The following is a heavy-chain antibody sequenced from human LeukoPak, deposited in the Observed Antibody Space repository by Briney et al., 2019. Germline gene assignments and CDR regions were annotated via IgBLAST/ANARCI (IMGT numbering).Heavy chain of an antibody. CDR1: GFTFSRYS. V-gene: IGHV3-21*01. Sequence: GGSLRLSCTASGFTFSRYSLNWVRQAPGKGLEWVSSITSSNYIYYADSVKSRFTISRDNAKNSLYLQMNSLRAEDTAVYYCARVSCSGGSCLDYWGQGTLVTVSS. CDR3: ARVSCSGGSCLDY. D-gene: IGHD2-15*01. CDR2: ITSSNYI. J-gene: IGHJ4*02.